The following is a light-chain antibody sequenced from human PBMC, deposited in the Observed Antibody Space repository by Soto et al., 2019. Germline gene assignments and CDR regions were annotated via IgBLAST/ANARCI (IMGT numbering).Light chain of an antibody. J-gene: IGLJ2*01. CDR1: ALPKQY. CDR3: QSADSSDTYEVV. Sequence: SYELTQPPSVSVSPGQTARITCSGDALPKQYAYWYQQKPSQAPVLVIYKDSERPSGIPERFSGSSSGTTVTLTISGVQAEDEADYYCQSADSSDTYEVVFGGGTKLTVL. V-gene: IGLV3-25*03. CDR2: KDS.